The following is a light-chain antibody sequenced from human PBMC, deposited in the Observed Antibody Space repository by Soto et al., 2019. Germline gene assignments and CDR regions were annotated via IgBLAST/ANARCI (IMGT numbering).Light chain of an antibody. J-gene: IGKJ1*01. CDR3: HQDFNLPWT. Sequence: IVLTQSPVTLSLSPGARATLPCRASQTVSRIYRSWFQQKPGQAPXLXIYGTSTRATGIPVRFSGSGSGTDFTLTISSLQPEDFAVYFCHQDFNLPWTFGQGTKV. V-gene: IGKV3D-7*01. CDR1: QTVSRIY. CDR2: GTS.